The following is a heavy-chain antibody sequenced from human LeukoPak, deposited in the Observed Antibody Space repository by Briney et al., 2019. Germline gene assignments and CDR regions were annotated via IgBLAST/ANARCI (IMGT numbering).Heavy chain of an antibody. CDR3: ARATNIVVVPAKYFQH. Sequence: PSETLSLTCTVSGGSISSSSYYWGWIRQPPGKGLEWIGSIYYSGSTYYNPSLKSRVTISVDTSKNQFSLKLSSVTAADTAVYYCARATNIVVVPAKYFQHWGQGTLVTVSS. CDR2: IYYSGST. J-gene: IGHJ1*01. V-gene: IGHV4-39*07. CDR1: GGSISSSSYY. D-gene: IGHD2-2*01.